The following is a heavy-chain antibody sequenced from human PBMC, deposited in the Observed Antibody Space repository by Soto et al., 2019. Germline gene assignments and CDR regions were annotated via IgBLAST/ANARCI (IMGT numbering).Heavy chain of an antibody. CDR1: GFTFSSYG. Sequence: VQLVESGGGVVQPGRSLRLSCAASGFTFSSYGMHWVRQAPGKGLEWVAVISYDGSNKYYADSVKGRFTISRDNSKNTLYLQMNSLRAEDTAVYYCAKPTTGDYFDYWGQGTLVTVSS. V-gene: IGHV3-30*18. J-gene: IGHJ4*02. D-gene: IGHD5-12*01. CDR2: ISYDGSNK. CDR3: AKPTTGDYFDY.